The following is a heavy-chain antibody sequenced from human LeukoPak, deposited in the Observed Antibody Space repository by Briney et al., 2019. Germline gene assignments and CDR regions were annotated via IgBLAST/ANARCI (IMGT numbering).Heavy chain of an antibody. CDR3: AKDHYWSIDY. J-gene: IGHJ4*02. Sequence: GGSLRLSCAASGFDFSSNWMHRVRHAPGQGLVWVSRIKGDGISTNYADSVKGRFTISRDIAKNTLYLQMNSLRAEDTGVYYCAKDHYWSIDYWGRGTLVTVSS. CDR1: GFDFSSNW. CDR2: IKGDGIST. D-gene: IGHD3-3*01. V-gene: IGHV3-74*01.